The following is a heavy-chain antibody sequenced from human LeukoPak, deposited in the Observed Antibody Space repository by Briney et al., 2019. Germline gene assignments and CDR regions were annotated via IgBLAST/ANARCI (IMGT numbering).Heavy chain of an antibody. CDR3: ARDRNDILTGYTAFDI. CDR1: GFTFSSYA. D-gene: IGHD3-9*01. CDR2: ISGSGGST. Sequence: GGSLRLSCAASGFTFSSYAMHWVRQAPGKGLEWVSAISGSGGSTYYADSVKGRFTISRDNSKNTLYLQMNSLRAEDTAVYYCARDRNDILTGYTAFDIWGQGTMVTVSS. J-gene: IGHJ3*02. V-gene: IGHV3-23*01.